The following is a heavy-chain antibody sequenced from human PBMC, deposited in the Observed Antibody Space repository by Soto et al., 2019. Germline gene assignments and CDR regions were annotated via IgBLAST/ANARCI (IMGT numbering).Heavy chain of an antibody. J-gene: IGHJ4*02. CDR3: ARISQRDFWSGYYYFFDY. V-gene: IGHV1-18*01. Sequence: HVHLVQSGAEVEKPGASVKVACKASGYTFTDYGISWVRQAPGQGLQWMGWITAFNGNTKYAQQFQGRVTMTTDTSTSTAYMELRSRASDDTAVYYCARISQRDFWSGYYYFFDYWGQGTLVTVSS. CDR1: GYTFTDYG. D-gene: IGHD3-3*01. CDR2: ITAFNGNT.